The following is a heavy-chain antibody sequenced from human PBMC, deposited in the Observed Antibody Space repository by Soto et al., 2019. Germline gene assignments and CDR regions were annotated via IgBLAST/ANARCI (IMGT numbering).Heavy chain of an antibody. CDR1: GGSISSGDYY. Sequence: SETLSLTCTVSGGSISSGDYYWSWIRQPPGKGLEWIGYIYYSGSTYYNPSLKSRVTISVDTSKNQFSLKLSSVTAADTAVYYCATCEGELSNWFDPWGQGTLVTVSS. D-gene: IGHD3-16*02. J-gene: IGHJ5*02. CDR3: ATCEGELSNWFDP. V-gene: IGHV4-30-4*01. CDR2: IYYSGST.